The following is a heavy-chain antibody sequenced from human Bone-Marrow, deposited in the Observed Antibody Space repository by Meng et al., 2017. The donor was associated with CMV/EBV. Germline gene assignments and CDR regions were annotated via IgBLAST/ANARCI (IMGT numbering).Heavy chain of an antibody. J-gene: IGHJ4*02. V-gene: IGHV1-18*01. CDR2: ISAYNGNT. CDR1: GYTFTSYG. Sequence: ASVKVSCKASGYTFTSYGISWVRQAPGQGLEWMGWISAYNGNTNYAQKLQGRATMTTDTSTSTAYMELRSLRSDDTAVYYCARDVVVPAAIWSYVSFDYWGQGTLVTVSS. D-gene: IGHD2-2*02. CDR3: ARDVVVPAAIWSYVSFDY.